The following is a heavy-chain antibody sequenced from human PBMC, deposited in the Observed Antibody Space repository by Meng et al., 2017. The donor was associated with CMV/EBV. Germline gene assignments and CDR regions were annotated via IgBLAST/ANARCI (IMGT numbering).Heavy chain of an antibody. D-gene: IGHD3-3*01. V-gene: IGHV4-34*01. Sequence: GSLRLSCAVYGGSFSAYYWSWIHQPPGKGLEWIGEINHSGSTNYNPSLKSRVTISVDTSKNQFSLKLSSVTAADTAVYYCARGFRDTIFGVVIMYGMDVWGQGTTVHRLL. CDR2: INHSGST. CDR3: ARGFRDTIFGVVIMYGMDV. CDR1: GGSFSAYY. J-gene: IGHJ6*02.